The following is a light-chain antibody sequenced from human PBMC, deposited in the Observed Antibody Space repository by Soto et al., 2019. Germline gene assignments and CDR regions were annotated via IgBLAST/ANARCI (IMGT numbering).Light chain of an antibody. Sequence: QTVVTQPPSASGTPGQRVTISCSGSSSNIGRNTVNWYQQLPGTAPKFLIYSNNQRPSGVPNRFSGPKSGTSASLAISGLQSEDEADYYCAAWDDSLNGHVVFGGGTKLTVL. CDR2: SNN. CDR1: SSNIGRNT. V-gene: IGLV1-44*01. CDR3: AAWDDSLNGHVV. J-gene: IGLJ2*01.